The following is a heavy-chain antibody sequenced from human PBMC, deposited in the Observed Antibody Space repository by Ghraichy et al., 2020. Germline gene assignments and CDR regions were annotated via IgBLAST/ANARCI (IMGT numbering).Heavy chain of an antibody. Sequence: GGSLRLSCTGSGFSFRSYWMNWVRQLPGGGLEWVSRISEDGSTTTYADPVKGRVTISRDNANNTLYLQMKNLRAEDTAVYYCARDRIVRGLFTNWFDPWSQGTLVTVST. CDR2: ISEDGSTT. D-gene: IGHD4-17*01. J-gene: IGHJ5*02. V-gene: IGHV3-74*01. CDR1: GFSFRSYW. CDR3: ARDRIVRGLFTNWFDP.